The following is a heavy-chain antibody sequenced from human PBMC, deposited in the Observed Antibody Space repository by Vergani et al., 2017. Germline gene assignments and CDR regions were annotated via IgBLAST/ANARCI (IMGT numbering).Heavy chain of an antibody. CDR1: GFTFSSYA. V-gene: IGHV3-23*01. J-gene: IGHJ4*02. Sequence: EVQLLESGGGLVQPGGSLRLSCAASGFTFSSYAMSWVRQAPGKGLEWVSAISGSGGSTYYADSVKGRFTISRDNSKNTLYLQMNSLRAEDTAVYYCARDTGVYGDYDYWGQGTLVTVSS. D-gene: IGHD4-17*01. CDR2: ISGSGGST. CDR3: ARDTGVYGDYDY.